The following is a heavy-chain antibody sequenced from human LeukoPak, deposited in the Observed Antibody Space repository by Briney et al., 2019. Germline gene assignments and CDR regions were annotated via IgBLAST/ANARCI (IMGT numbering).Heavy chain of an antibody. CDR3: ARRDSSSWYGVDY. J-gene: IGHJ4*02. D-gene: IGHD6-13*01. CDR2: ISSSGRTI. CDR1: GFTFSDYY. V-gene: IGHV3-11*01. Sequence: GGSLRLSCAASGFTFSDYYMSWIRQAPGKGLEWVSYISSSGRTIYYADSVKGRFTISRDNAKNSLFLQMNSLRAEDTAVYYCARRDSSSWYGVDYWGQGTLVTVFS.